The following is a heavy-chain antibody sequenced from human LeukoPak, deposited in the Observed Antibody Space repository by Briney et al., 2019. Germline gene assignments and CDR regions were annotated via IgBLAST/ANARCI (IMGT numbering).Heavy chain of an antibody. D-gene: IGHD3-3*01. Sequence: SETLSLTCAVYGGSFSGYYWSRIRQPLGKGLEWIGGINHSGSTNYNPSLKSRVTISVDTSKNQFSLKLSSVTAADTAVYYCARSGTFWSGYYTPRTWFDPWGQGTLVTVSS. CDR2: INHSGST. J-gene: IGHJ5*02. V-gene: IGHV4-34*01. CDR3: ARSGTFWSGYYTPRTWFDP. CDR1: GGSFSGYY.